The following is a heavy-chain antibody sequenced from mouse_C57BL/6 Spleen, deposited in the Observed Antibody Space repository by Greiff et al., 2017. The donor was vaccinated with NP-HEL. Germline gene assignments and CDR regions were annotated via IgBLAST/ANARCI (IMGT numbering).Heavy chain of an antibody. V-gene: IGHV3-6*01. CDR2: ISYDGSN. CDR1: GYSITSGYY. D-gene: IGHD4-1*01. J-gene: IGHJ2*01. CDR3: ASNWDVGFDY. Sequence: EVKLVESGPGLVKPSQSLSLTCSVTGYSITSGYYWNWIRQFPGNKLEWMGYISYDGSNNYNPSLKNRISITRDTSKNQFFLKLNSVTTEDTATYYCASNWDVGFDYWGQGTTLTVSS.